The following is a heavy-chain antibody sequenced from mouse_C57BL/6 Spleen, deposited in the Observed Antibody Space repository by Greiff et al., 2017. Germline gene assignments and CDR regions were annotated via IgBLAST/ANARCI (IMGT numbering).Heavy chain of an antibody. CDR3: ARDRGDSSGRYAMDY. CDR1: GFTFSSYA. CDR2: ISDGGSYT. J-gene: IGHJ4*01. D-gene: IGHD3-2*02. V-gene: IGHV5-4*01. Sequence: EVKLMESGGGLVKPGGSLKLSCAASGFTFSSYAMSWVRQTPEKRLEWVATISDGGSYTYYPDNVKGRFTISRDNAKNNLYLQMSHLKSEDTAMYYCARDRGDSSGRYAMDYWGQGTSVTVSS.